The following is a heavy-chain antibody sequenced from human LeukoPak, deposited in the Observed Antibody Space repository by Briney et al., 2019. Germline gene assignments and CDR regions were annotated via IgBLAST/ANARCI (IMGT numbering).Heavy chain of an antibody. CDR1: GGTFSSYA. CDR2: IIPIFGTA. CDR3: ASDYYDSSGYYDGY. J-gene: IGHJ4*02. V-gene: IGHV1-69*06. D-gene: IGHD3-22*01. Sequence: GASVKVSCKASGGTFSSYAISWVRQAPGQGLEWMGGIIPIFGTANYAQKFQGRVTITADKSTSTAYMELSSLRSEDTAVYYCASDYYDSSGYYDGYWGQGTLVIVSS.